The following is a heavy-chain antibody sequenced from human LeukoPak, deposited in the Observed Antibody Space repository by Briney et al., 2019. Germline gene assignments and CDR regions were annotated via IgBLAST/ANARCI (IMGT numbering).Heavy chain of an antibody. Sequence: ASVKVSCKASGYTFTNYGITWVRQASGQGLQWMGWVSAYNGDTKYAQNLQGRVTMTTDTSTSTAYMELRSLTSDDTAVYYCASAVTTGAYYFDYWGQGTLVTVSS. CDR3: ASAVTTGAYYFDY. CDR2: VSAYNGDT. V-gene: IGHV1-18*01. D-gene: IGHD4-11*01. CDR1: GYTFTNYG. J-gene: IGHJ4*02.